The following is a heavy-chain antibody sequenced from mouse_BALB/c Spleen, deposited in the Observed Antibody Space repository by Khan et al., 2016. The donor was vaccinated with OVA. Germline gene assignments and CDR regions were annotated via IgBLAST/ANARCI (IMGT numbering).Heavy chain of an antibody. CDR2: ISYSGST. Sequence: EVQLQESGPGLVKPSQSLSLTCTVTGYSITSDYAWNWIRQFPGNKLEWMGYISYSGSTSYNPSLSSRISITRDTSKTQFFLQLNSVTTEDTATFYCARQNYYGYAMDYWGQGTSVTVSS. D-gene: IGHD1-1*01. V-gene: IGHV3-2*02. CDR1: GYSITSDYA. J-gene: IGHJ4*01. CDR3: ARQNYYGYAMDY.